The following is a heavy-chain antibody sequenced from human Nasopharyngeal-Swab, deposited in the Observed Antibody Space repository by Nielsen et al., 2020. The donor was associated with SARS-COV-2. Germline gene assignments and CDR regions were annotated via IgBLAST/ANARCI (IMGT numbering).Heavy chain of an antibody. D-gene: IGHD4-17*01. CDR2: IKSKTDGGTT. Sequence: GESLKISCAASGFTFSSYWMSWVRQAPGKGLEWVGRIKSKTDGGTTDYAAPVKGRFTISRDDSKTTLYLQMNSLKTEDTAVYYCTTDLHDYGDYDYWGQGTLVTVSS. CDR1: GFTFSSYW. CDR3: TTDLHDYGDYDY. V-gene: IGHV3-15*01. J-gene: IGHJ4*02.